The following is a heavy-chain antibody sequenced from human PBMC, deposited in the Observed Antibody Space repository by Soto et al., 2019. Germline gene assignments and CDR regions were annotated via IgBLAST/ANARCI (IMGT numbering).Heavy chain of an antibody. V-gene: IGHV3-23*01. Sequence: EVQLLESGGGLVQPGGSLRLSCAASGFTFSSQTMSWVRQAPGKGLEWVSAISGSGGSTNYADSVEGRFTISRDNSKNSLYLHMNRRRDEDTAVYYIAKGGGGYSGYEANYCYYYYMDVWGKGTAVTVSS. CDR3: AKGGGGYSGYEANYCYYYYMDV. CDR2: ISGSGGST. CDR1: GFTFSSQT. D-gene: IGHD5-12*01. J-gene: IGHJ6*03.